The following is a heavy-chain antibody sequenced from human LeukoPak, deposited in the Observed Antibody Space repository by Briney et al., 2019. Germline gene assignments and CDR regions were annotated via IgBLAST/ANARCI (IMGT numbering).Heavy chain of an antibody. J-gene: IGHJ4*02. V-gene: IGHV1-18*04. CDR2: IGAYNGNT. D-gene: IGHD6-13*01. CDR3: AISPGSSSWSHPPGNFGY. CDR1: GYTFTSYG. Sequence: ASVKVSCKASGYTFTSYGISWVRQAPGQGLELMGWIGAYNGNTNYAQKLQGRVTMTTDTSTSTAYMELRSLRSDDTAVYYCAISPGSSSWSHPPGNFGYWGQGTLVTVSS.